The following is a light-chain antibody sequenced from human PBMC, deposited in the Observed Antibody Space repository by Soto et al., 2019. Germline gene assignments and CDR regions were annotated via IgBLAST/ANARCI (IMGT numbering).Light chain of an antibody. CDR1: GSNIGGNT. CDR2: STD. J-gene: IGLJ2*01. V-gene: IGLV1-44*01. CDR3: AACDDTLNGHVA. Sequence: QSVLTQAPSASATPGQRVAISCSGSGSNIGGNTVNWYQQFPGRAPKLLIYSTDQRPSGVPDRFSGSKSGTSASLAISGLQSEDEADYYCAACDDTLNGHVAFGGGTKLTVL.